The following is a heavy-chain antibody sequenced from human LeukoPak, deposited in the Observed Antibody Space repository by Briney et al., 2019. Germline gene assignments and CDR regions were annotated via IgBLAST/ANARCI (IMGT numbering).Heavy chain of an antibody. CDR1: GFTFSSYA. CDR2: ISSSGSTI. V-gene: IGHV3-48*04. D-gene: IGHD3-3*01. J-gene: IGHJ4*02. CDR3: ARAYDFWSGYYQYILDY. Sequence: GGSLRLSCAASGFTFSSYAMHWVRQAPGKGLEWVSYISSSGSTIYYADSVKGRFTISRDNAKNSLYLQMNSLRAEDTAVYYCARAYDFWSGYYQYILDYWGQGTLVTVSS.